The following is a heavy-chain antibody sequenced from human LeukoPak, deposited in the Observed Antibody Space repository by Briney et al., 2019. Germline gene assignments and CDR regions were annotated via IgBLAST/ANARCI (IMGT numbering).Heavy chain of an antibody. CDR1: GGTFSSYA. J-gene: IGHJ4*02. CDR3: AKDRDSSGYYYDY. Sequence: SCKASGGTFSSYAMSWVRQAPGKGLEWVSAISGSGGSTYYADSVKGRFTISRDNSKNTLYLQMNSLRAEDTAVYYCAKDRDSSGYYYDYWGQGTLVTVSS. D-gene: IGHD3-22*01. V-gene: IGHV3-23*01. CDR2: ISGSGGST.